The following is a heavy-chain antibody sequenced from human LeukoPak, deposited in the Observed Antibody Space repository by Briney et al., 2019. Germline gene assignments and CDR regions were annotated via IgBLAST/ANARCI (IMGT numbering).Heavy chain of an antibody. D-gene: IGHD2-21*02. J-gene: IGHJ5*01. CDR1: RYTFTGYY. CDR3: ARDTAYGSAGS. CDR2: INPISGGA. Sequence: ASVKVSCKASRYTFTGYYMHWVRQAPGQGREWMGWINPISGGANYAQKFQGRVTMTRETSTNTAHTELSRRGSGGTGVDYSARDTAYGSAGSWGDGELVTVSS. V-gene: IGHV1-2*02.